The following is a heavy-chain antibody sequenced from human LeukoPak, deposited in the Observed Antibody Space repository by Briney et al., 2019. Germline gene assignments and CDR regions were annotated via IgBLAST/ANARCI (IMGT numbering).Heavy chain of an antibody. CDR3: ARAMGYYYYGMGV. V-gene: IGHV4-34*01. Sequence: PSETLSLTCAVYGGSFSGYYWSWIRQPPGXXLEWIGEINHSGSTNYNPSLKSRVTISVDTSKNQFSLKLSSVTAADTAVYYCARAMGYYYYGMGVWGQGTTVTVSS. CDR2: INHSGST. CDR1: GGSFSGYY. J-gene: IGHJ6*02. D-gene: IGHD3-16*01.